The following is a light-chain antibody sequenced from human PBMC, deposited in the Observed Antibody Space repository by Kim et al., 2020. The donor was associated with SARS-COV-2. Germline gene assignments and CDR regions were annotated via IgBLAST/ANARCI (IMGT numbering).Light chain of an antibody. CDR3: QQYGNSHT. V-gene: IGKV3-20*01. CDR1: QSVKSNY. Sequence: GTLSLSPGERATLSCRASQSVKSNYLAWYQQRPGQAPRLLVYTASNRATGIPDRFSGSGSGTDFTLTISRLEPEDFAVYYCQQYGNSHTFGQGTKLEI. CDR2: TAS. J-gene: IGKJ2*01.